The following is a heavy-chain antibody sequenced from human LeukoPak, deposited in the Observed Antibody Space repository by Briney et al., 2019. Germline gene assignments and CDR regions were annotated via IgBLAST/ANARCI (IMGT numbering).Heavy chain of an antibody. CDR2: ISSSSSYI. D-gene: IGHD3-16*02. J-gene: IGHJ3*02. CDR3: AKFPDYDYVWGSYRNDAFDI. CDR1: GFTFSTYS. V-gene: IGHV3-21*01. Sequence: GGSLRLSCAASGFTFSTYSMNWVRQAPGKGLEWVSSISSSSSYIYYADSVKGRFTISRDNAKNSLYLQMNSLRAEDTAVYYCAKFPDYDYVWGSYRNDAFDIWGQGTMVTVSS.